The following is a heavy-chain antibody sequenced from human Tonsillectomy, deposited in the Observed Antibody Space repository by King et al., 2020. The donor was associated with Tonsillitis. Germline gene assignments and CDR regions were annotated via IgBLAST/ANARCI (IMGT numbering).Heavy chain of an antibody. D-gene: IGHD5-18*01. CDR3: ARDPTAPYYYYYMDV. J-gene: IGHJ6*03. V-gene: IGHV3-33*08. CDR2: IWSDGSNE. CDR1: GFTFSSYG. Sequence: VQLVESGGGVVQPGRSLRLSCAASGFTFSSYGFHWVRQAPGKGLEWVSIIWSDGSNEYYADSVKGRFTISRDSSKNTLYLQMNSLRAEDTAVYYCARDPTAPYYYYYMDVWGKGTPVTVSS.